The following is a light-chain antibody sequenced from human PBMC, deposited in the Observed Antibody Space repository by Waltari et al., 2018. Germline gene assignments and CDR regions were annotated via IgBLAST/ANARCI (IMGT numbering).Light chain of an antibody. J-gene: IGLJ2*01. CDR2: RNN. Sequence: QSVLTQPPSASGTPGQRVTISCSGSSPHIGSNYVYWYQQLPGTAPKLLIYRNNQRPAGVPDRFAGSKSGTSGSLAISGLRSEDEADYYCAAWDDSLSGPVFGGGTKLTVL. CDR1: SPHIGSNY. CDR3: AAWDDSLSGPV. V-gene: IGLV1-47*01.